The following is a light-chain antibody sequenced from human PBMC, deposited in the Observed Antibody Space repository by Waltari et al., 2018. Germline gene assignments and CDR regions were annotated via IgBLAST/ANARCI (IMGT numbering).Light chain of an antibody. CDR2: DAS. CDR1: QDINNF. V-gene: IGKV1-33*01. Sequence: DIQMTQSTFSLSASVGDRVTITCQASQDINNFLNWYQHQPGKAPKLLIYDASHLAAGVPSRFTGSGSGTDFTVTISDLQPDDFATYYCQQYRYLPPAFGGGTKVDI. J-gene: IGKJ4*01. CDR3: QQYRYLPPA.